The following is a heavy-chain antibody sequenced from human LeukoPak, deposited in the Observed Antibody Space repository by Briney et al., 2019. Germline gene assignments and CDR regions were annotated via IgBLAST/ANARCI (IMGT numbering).Heavy chain of an antibody. CDR2: ISGSGGST. Sequence: GGSLRLSCAASGFTFSSYAMSWVRQAPGKGLEWVSAISGSGGSTYYADSVKGRFTISRDNSKNTLYLQMNSLRAEDTAVYYCARAHKLYYYGSGSLNWFDPWGQGTLVTVSS. V-gene: IGHV3-23*01. D-gene: IGHD3-10*01. CDR1: GFTFSSYA. J-gene: IGHJ5*02. CDR3: ARAHKLYYYGSGSLNWFDP.